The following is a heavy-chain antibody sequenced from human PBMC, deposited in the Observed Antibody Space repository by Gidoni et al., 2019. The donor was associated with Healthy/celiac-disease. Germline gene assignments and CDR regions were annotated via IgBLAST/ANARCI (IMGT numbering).Heavy chain of an antibody. J-gene: IGHJ6*02. CDR1: GFTFSSYA. CDR2: ISGSGGST. CDR3: ASVRFLEWYYYYYGMDV. Sequence: EVQLLESGGGLVQPGGSLSLSCAASGFTFSSYAMSWVRQAPGKGLEWVSAISGSGGSTYYADSVKGRFTISRDNSKNTLYLQMNSLRAEDTAVYYCASVRFLEWYYYYYGMDVWGQGTTVTVSS. V-gene: IGHV3-23*01. D-gene: IGHD3-3*01.